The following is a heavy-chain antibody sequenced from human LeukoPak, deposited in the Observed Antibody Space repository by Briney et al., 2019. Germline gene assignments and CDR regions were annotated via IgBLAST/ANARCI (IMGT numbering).Heavy chain of an antibody. CDR3: ARYLITMVRGVSGAFDY. J-gene: IGHJ4*02. CDR2: IYYSGST. CDR1: GGSISSYY. Sequence: SETLSLTCTVSGGSISSYYWSWIRQPPGKGLEWIGYIYYSGSTNYNPSLKSRVTISVDTFKNQFSLKLSSVTAADTALYYCARYLITMVRGVSGAFDYWGQGTLVTVSS. V-gene: IGHV4-59*01. D-gene: IGHD3-10*01.